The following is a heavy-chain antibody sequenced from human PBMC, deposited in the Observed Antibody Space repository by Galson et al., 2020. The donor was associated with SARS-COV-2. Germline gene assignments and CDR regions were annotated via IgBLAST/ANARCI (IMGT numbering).Heavy chain of an antibody. V-gene: IGHV3-15*01. J-gene: IGHJ4*02. D-gene: IGHD3-10*01. Sequence: GGSLRLSCAASGFTFPNAWMRWVRQAPGKGLEWVGRIKASTDGGTSDYAASVKGRFSMSRDDSKNTVYLQMNSLKSEDTAVYYCTTGRLMVRGVIVDYWGQGSLVTVSS. CDR3: TTGRLMVRGVIVDY. CDR1: GFTFPNAW. CDR2: IKASTDGGTS.